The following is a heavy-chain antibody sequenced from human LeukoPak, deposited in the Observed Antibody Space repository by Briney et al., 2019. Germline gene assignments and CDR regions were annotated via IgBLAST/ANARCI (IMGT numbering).Heavy chain of an antibody. Sequence: SVKVSCKASGGTFSSYAISWVRQAPGQELEWMGRIIPIFGTANYAQKFQGRVTITTDESTSTAYMELSSLRSEDTAVYYCAGTLAYCGGDCSDFDYWGQGTLVTVSS. V-gene: IGHV1-69*05. CDR3: AGTLAYCGGDCSDFDY. CDR2: IIPIFGTA. D-gene: IGHD2-21*02. CDR1: GGTFSSYA. J-gene: IGHJ4*02.